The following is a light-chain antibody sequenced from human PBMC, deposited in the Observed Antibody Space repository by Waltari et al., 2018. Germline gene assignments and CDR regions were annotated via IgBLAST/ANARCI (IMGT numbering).Light chain of an antibody. CDR2: GAS. CDR1: QGISSW. Sequence: DIQMTQSPSSVSASVGDRVTITCRASQGISSWLVWYQQKPGKAPKLLIYGASSLQSGVPSRFNGSGSGTDFTLTISSLQPEDFATYYCQQANSIPPFTFGPGTKVDIK. CDR3: QQANSIPPFT. V-gene: IGKV1-12*01. J-gene: IGKJ3*01.